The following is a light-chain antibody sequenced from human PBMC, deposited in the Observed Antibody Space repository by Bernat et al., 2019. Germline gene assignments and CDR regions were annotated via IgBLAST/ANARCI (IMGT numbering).Light chain of an antibody. CDR2: DAS. J-gene: IGKJ3*01. CDR3: QQYDNPLFT. Sequence: DIQMTQSPSSLSASVGDRVTITCQASQDISNYLNWYQQKPGKAPKLLIYDASNLETGVPSRFSGSGSGTDFTFTISSLQPEAIATYYCQQYDNPLFTFGPRTKVDIK. CDR1: QDISNY. V-gene: IGKV1-33*01.